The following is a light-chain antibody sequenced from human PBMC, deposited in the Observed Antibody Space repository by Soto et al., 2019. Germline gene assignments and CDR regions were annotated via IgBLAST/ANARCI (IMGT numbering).Light chain of an antibody. CDR2: EGS. CDR3: CSFAGSNTFV. J-gene: IGLJ1*01. Sequence: QSALTQPASVSGSPGQSITLSCTGTSSDVGSYNLVSWYQQHPGKAPKLMIYEGSKRPSGVSNRFSGSKSGNTASLTISGLRAEDEAHYYCCSFAGSNTFVFGTGTKVTVL. V-gene: IGLV2-23*03. CDR1: SSDVGSYNL.